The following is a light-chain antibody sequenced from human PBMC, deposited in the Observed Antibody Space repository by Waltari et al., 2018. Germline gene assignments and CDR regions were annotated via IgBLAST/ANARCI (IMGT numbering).Light chain of an antibody. CDR1: QSLTKRY. CDR2: GAS. CDR3: EQYGSSFLYT. V-gene: IGKV3-20*01. Sequence: VLTQSPGTLSLSPGERATLSCRASQSLTKRYLAWDQQKPGQAPRPLLYGASVRAAGIPYRFRGSGSGTDFTLTISRLEPEGFAVYYCEQYGSSFLYTFGQGTKLEIK. J-gene: IGKJ2*01.